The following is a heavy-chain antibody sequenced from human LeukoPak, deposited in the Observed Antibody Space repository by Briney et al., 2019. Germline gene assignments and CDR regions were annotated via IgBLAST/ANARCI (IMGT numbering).Heavy chain of an antibody. CDR1: GGSISSYY. Sequence: SETLSLTCTVSGGSISSYYWSWIRQPPGKGLEWIGYIYYSGSTNYNPSLKSRVTISVDTSKNQFSLKLSSVTAADTAVYYCARDWLTMVRGVIITVRPVNWFDPWGQGTLVTVSS. D-gene: IGHD3-10*01. V-gene: IGHV4-59*01. CDR2: IYYSGST. CDR3: ARDWLTMVRGVIITVRPVNWFDP. J-gene: IGHJ5*02.